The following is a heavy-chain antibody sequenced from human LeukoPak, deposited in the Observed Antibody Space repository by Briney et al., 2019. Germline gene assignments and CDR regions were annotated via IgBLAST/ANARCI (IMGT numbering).Heavy chain of an antibody. Sequence: GGSLRLSCAASRFTFSNYWMSWVRQPPGKGLGWVANIKQDGSEKSYVDSVKGRFTISIDNAENSLYLQMNSLRAEDTAVYYCARVISYYDSSGYSHFDYWGQGTLVTVSS. D-gene: IGHD3-22*01. J-gene: IGHJ4*02. CDR1: RFTFSNYW. V-gene: IGHV3-7*01. CDR3: ARVISYYDSSGYSHFDY. CDR2: IKQDGSEK.